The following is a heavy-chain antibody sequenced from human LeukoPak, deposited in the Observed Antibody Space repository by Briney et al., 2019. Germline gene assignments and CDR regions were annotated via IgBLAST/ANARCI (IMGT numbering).Heavy chain of an antibody. CDR3: AMHKGVFRYFDYLLTPFDI. V-gene: IGHV1-69*13. CDR2: IIPIFGTT. Sequence: GASVKVSCKASGGTFSNYAISWVRQAPGQGLEWMGGIIPIFGTTNYAQKFQGRVTITADEFTSTAYMELSSLRSEDTAVYYCAMHKGVFRYFDYLLTPFDIWGQGTMVTVSS. D-gene: IGHD3-9*01. J-gene: IGHJ3*02. CDR1: GGTFSNYA.